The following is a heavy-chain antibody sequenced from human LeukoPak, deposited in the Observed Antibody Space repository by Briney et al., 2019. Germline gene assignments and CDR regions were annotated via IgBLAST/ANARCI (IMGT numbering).Heavy chain of an antibody. CDR2: IYYSGST. CDR1: GGSISSGDYY. V-gene: IGHV4-30-4*01. Sequence: SETLSLTCTVSGGSISSGDYYWSWIRQPPGKGLEWIGYIYYSGSTYYNPSLKSRVTISVDTSKNQFSLKLSSVTAADTAVYYCARGLALSSGSYYEFDPWGQGTLVTVSS. J-gene: IGHJ5*02. D-gene: IGHD1-26*01. CDR3: ARGLALSSGSYYEFDP.